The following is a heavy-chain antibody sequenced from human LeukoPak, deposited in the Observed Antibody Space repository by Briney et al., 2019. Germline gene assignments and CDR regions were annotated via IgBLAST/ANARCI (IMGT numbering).Heavy chain of an antibody. CDR1: GYTFTSYG. CDR2: ISAYNGNT. CDR3: ASLAGTVLDDAFDI. D-gene: IGHD6-19*01. Sequence: ASVKVSCKASGYTFTSYGISWVRQAPGKGLEWMGWISAYNGNTNYAQKLQGRVTMTTDTSTSTAYMELRSLRSDDTAVYYCASLAGTVLDDAFDIWDQGTMVTVSS. V-gene: IGHV1-18*01. J-gene: IGHJ3*02.